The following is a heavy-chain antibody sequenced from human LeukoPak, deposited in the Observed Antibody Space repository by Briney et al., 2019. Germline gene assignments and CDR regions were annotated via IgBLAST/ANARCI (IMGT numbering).Heavy chain of an antibody. CDR2: IFRGDDT. J-gene: IGHJ4*02. CDR3: ARDRGLNDRFDY. V-gene: IGHV3-66*01. Sequence: GGSLRLSCAASGFIVSQNYMSWVRQAPGKGLEWVSVIFRGDDTNYVDSVKGRFTIFRDNSKNTLYLQMNSLTAEDTAVYYCARDRGLNDRFDYWGQGTLVTVSS. D-gene: IGHD1-1*01. CDR1: GFIVSQNY.